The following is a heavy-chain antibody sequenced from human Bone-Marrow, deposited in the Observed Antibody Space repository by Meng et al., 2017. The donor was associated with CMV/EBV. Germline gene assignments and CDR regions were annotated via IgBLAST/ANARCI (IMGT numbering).Heavy chain of an antibody. CDR2: INPNSGDT. Sequence: ASVKVSCKASGYTFTDYYMHWLRQAPGQGLEWMGWINPNSGDTNYAQKFQGRVTMARDTSISTVYMDLSRLRYDDTAVYYCARSPGASLCAFDIWGQGTMVTVSS. CDR1: GYTFTDYY. CDR3: ARSPGASLCAFDI. V-gene: IGHV1-2*02. D-gene: IGHD1-26*01. J-gene: IGHJ3*02.